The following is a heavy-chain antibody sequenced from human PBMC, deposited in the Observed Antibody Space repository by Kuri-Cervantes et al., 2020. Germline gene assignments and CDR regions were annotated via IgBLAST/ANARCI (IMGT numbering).Heavy chain of an antibody. Sequence: ASVKVSCKASGYTFTSYDINWVRQATGQGLEWMGWMNPNSGNTGYAQKFQGRVTMTRNTSTSTAYMELSSLRSEDTAVYYCARAPGYCSGGSCYFGEGSSYYYYMDVWGKGTTVTVSS. CDR2: MNPNSGNT. V-gene: IGHV1-8*01. CDR3: ARAPGYCSGGSCYFGEGSSYYYYMDV. J-gene: IGHJ6*03. CDR1: GYTFTSYD. D-gene: IGHD2-15*01.